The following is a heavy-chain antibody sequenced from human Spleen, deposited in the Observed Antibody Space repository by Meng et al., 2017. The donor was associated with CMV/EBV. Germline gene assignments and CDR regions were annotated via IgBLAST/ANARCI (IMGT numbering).Heavy chain of an antibody. CDR2: IYYSGST. CDR1: GGSISSSSYY. D-gene: IGHD6-19*01. V-gene: IGHV4-39*07. J-gene: IGHJ4*02. CDR3: ARDRSSGWYSL. Sequence: GSLRLSCTVSGGSISSSSYYWGWIRQPPGKGLEWIASIYYSGSTYHNPSLKSRVTISVDTSKNQFSLKLSSVTAADTAVYYCARDRSSGWYSLWGQGTLVTVSS.